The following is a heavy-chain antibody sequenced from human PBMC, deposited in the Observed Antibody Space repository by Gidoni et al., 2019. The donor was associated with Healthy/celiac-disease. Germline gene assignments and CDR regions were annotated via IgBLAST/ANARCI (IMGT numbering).Heavy chain of an antibody. Sequence: QVTLKESGPVLVKPTETLPLTCTVSGFSLSNARMGVSWIRQPPGKALEWLAHIFSNDEKSYSTSLKSRLTISKDTSKSQVVLTMTNMDPVDTATYYCGWGMDVWGQGTTVTVSS. V-gene: IGHV2-26*01. CDR1: GFSLSNARMG. CDR3: GWGMDV. J-gene: IGHJ6*02. CDR2: IFSNDEK.